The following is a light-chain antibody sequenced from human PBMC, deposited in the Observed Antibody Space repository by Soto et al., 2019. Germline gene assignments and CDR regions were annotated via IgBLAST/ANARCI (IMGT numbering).Light chain of an antibody. Sequence: QSVLTQPPSVSGAPGQRVTISCTGSSSNIGAGYDLHWYQQLPGTAPKLLIYGNSNRPSGVPDRFSGSKSGTSASLTIAGLQAQDEADYYCQSYDSSLSGPYVVFGGGTQLTVL. CDR2: GNS. CDR3: QSYDSSLSGPYVV. CDR1: SSNIGAGYD. V-gene: IGLV1-40*01. J-gene: IGLJ2*01.